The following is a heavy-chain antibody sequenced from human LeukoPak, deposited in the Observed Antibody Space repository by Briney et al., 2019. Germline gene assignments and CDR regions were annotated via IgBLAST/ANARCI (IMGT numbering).Heavy chain of an antibody. Sequence: GASVKVSCKASGYTFTSYYMHWVRQAPGQGLEWMGIINPSGGSTSYAQKFQGRVTMTRDTSISTAYMELSRLRSDDTAVYYCARVSRMGCSSTSCPDYYYYYMDVWGRGTTVTVSS. D-gene: IGHD2-2*01. CDR2: INPSGGST. J-gene: IGHJ6*03. CDR1: GYTFTSYY. V-gene: IGHV1-46*01. CDR3: ARVSRMGCSSTSCPDYYYYYMDV.